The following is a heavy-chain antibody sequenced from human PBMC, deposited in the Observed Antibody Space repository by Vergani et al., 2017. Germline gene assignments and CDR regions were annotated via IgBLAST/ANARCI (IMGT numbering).Heavy chain of an antibody. Sequence: QVQLQESGPGVVKPSQTLSLTCAVSGGSISSGDHCWTWIRQRPGKGLEWIGYIFYSGTTYDNPSLRSRLTISVDTSQNQFSLKLRSVTAADTAVYYCARQFWVSQGVGAFETWGRGTEVSVSS. CDR2: IFYSGTT. V-gene: IGHV4-31*11. CDR1: GGSISSGDHC. D-gene: IGHD3-16*01. J-gene: IGHJ3*02. CDR3: ARQFWVSQGVGAFET.